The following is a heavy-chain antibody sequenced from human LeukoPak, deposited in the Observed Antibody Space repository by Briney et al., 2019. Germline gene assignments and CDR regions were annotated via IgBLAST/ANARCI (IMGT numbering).Heavy chain of an antibody. Sequence: PGGSLRLSCAASGFTFSSYAMSWVRQAPGKGLEWVSAISGSGGSTYYAHSVKGRFTISRDNSKNTLYLQMNSLRAEDTAVYYCAKGGAVAGHGRAFDIWGQGTMVTVSS. CDR2: ISGSGGST. CDR1: GFTFSSYA. CDR3: AKGGAVAGHGRAFDI. J-gene: IGHJ3*02. V-gene: IGHV3-23*01. D-gene: IGHD6-19*01.